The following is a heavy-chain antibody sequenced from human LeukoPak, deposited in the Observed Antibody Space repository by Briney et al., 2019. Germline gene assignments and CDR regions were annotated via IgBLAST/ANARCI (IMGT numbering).Heavy chain of an antibody. V-gene: IGHV1-69*04. CDR2: IIPILGIA. J-gene: IGHJ5*02. D-gene: IGHD3-10*01. CDR1: GGTFSSYA. Sequence: SVKVSCKASGGTFSSYAISWVRQAPGQGLEWMGRIIPILGIANYAQKFQGRVTITADKSTSTAYMELSSLRSEDTAVYYCAGDFLRWYGSGSYYNWFDPWGQGTLVTVSS. CDR3: AGDFLRWYGSGSYYNWFDP.